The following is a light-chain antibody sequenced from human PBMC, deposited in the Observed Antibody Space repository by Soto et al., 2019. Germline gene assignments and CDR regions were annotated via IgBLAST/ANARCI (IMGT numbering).Light chain of an antibody. J-gene: IGLJ3*02. Sequence: QSVLTQPASVSGSPGQSITISCTGISSDVGSYNIDSWYQQHPGKTPKLMIYEGSKRPSGVSNRFSGSKSGNTASLTISGLQAEDEADYYCSSYAGSSSFVVFGGGTKLTVL. CDR2: EGS. V-gene: IGLV2-23*03. CDR3: SSYAGSSSFVV. CDR1: SSDVGSYNI.